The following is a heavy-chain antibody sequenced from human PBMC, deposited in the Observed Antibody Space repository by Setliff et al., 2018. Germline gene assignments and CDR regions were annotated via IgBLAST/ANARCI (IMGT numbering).Heavy chain of an antibody. CDR3: ARVDFTMIQGVLGL. J-gene: IGHJ1*01. CDR1: GGSFTNYY. Sequence: PSETLSLTCTVYGGSFTNYYWGWIRQSPGKGLEWIGEINHSGSTNYNPSLKSRLTISVDASTNQFSMKLTSVTAADTAVYYCARVDFTMIQGVLGLWGQGTLVTVSS. CDR2: INHSGST. D-gene: IGHD3-10*01. V-gene: IGHV4-34*01.